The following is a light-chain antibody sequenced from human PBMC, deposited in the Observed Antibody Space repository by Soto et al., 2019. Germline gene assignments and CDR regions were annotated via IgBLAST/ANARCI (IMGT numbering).Light chain of an antibody. CDR2: ATS. Sequence: DIHMTQSPSTLSASVGDRVTITCRASQSISSWLARYQQKPGKAPKLLIYATSSMQSGVPSRFSGSGYGTDFTLTISSLQPDDFATYYCQHYNSYSEAFGQGTKVDI. J-gene: IGKJ1*01. V-gene: IGKV1-5*01. CDR1: QSISSW. CDR3: QHYNSYSEA.